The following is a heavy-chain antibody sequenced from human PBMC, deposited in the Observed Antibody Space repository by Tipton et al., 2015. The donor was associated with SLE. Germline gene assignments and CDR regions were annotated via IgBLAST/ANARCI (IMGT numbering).Heavy chain of an antibody. D-gene: IGHD3-16*01. CDR1: GGSISSGSYY. V-gene: IGHV4-61*01. CDR2: IYYSGST. CDR3: AREGERMMDAFDI. J-gene: IGHJ3*02. Sequence: TLSLTCTVSGGSISSGSYYWSWIRQPPGKGLEWIGYIYYSGSTNYNPSLKSRVTISVDTSKNQFSLKLSSVTAADTAVYYCAREGERMMDAFDIWGQGTMVTVSS.